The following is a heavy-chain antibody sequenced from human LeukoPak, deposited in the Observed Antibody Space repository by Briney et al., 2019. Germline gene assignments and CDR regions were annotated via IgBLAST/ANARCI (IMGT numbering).Heavy chain of an antibody. J-gene: IGHJ6*02. CDR3: AAITAEQYHGMDV. D-gene: IGHD6-13*01. Sequence: GGSLRLSCAASTFTFSVYSMNWVRQAPGKGLEWVAYISGSSGNIYYADSMKGRFTISRDNAKNSLYLQMNSLRVEDTAVYYCAAITAEQYHGMDVWGQGTTVTVSS. CDR1: TFTFSVYS. V-gene: IGHV3-48*04. CDR2: ISGSSGNI.